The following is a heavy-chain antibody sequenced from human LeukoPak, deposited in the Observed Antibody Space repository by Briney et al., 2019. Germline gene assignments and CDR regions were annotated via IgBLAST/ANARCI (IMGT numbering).Heavy chain of an antibody. CDR2: ISDSGST. CDR1: GFTFSSFSMN. Sequence: GSLRLSCAASGFTFSSFSMNWVRQAPGKGLEWIGSISDSGSTYYSPSLKSRVTISVDTSKNQFSLKLRFVTAADTAVYYCARQDIWFGELVVWGQGTTVTVSS. CDR3: ARQDIWFGELVV. J-gene: IGHJ6*02. D-gene: IGHD3-10*01. V-gene: IGHV4-39*01.